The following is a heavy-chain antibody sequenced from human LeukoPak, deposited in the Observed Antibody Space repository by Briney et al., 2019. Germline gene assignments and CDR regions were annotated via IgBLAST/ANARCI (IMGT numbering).Heavy chain of an antibody. CDR1: GGTFCSYA. CDR2: IIPILGIA. V-gene: IGHV1-69*04. Sequence: SVKVSCKASGGTFCSYAISWVRQAPGQGLEWMGRIIPILGIANYAQKFQGRVTITADKSTSTAYMELSSLRSEDTAVYYCAKDLRWDHPGLDPWGQGTLVIVSS. D-gene: IGHD4-23*01. J-gene: IGHJ5*02. CDR3: AKDLRWDHPGLDP.